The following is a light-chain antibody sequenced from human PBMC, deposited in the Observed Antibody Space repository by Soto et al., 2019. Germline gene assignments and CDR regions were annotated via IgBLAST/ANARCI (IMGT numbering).Light chain of an antibody. CDR2: GAS. V-gene: IGKV3-20*01. CDR1: QSVSSSY. Sequence: EIVLTQSPGTLSLSPGERATLSCRASQSVSSSYLAWYQQKPGQAPRLLIYGASSRATGIPDRFSGSGSGTDFTLNIRRLETEDFAVYYCQQYGSSPITFGQRTRLEIK. CDR3: QQYGSSPIT. J-gene: IGKJ5*01.